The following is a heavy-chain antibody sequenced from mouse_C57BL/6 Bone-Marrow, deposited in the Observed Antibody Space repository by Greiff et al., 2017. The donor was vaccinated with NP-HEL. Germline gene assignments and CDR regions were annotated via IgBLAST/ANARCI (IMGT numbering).Heavy chain of an antibody. V-gene: IGHV1-76*01. CDR1: GYTFTDYY. CDR3: ARGNYYAMDY. Sequence: VQLQQSGAELVRPGASVKLSCTASGYTFTDYYINWVKQRPGQGLEWIARIYPGSGNTYYNEKFKGKATLTAEKSSSTAYMQLSSLTSEDSAVYFCARGNYYAMDYWGQGTSVTVSS. J-gene: IGHJ4*01. CDR2: IYPGSGNT.